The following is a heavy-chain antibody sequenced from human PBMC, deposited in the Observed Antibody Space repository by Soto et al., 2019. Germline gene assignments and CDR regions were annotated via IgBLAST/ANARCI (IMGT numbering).Heavy chain of an antibody. CDR2: ISLSGGST. D-gene: IGHD2-15*01. CDR1: GFTFSSQA. Sequence: PGGSLRLSCAASGFTFSSQAMSWVRQAPGKGLEWVSSISLSGGSTYYADSVKGRFTISRDNSKNTLYLQMNSLRAEDTAVYYYAKGEISIAATPPWFDPWGQGTLVTVSS. CDR3: AKGEISIAATPPWFDP. V-gene: IGHV3-23*01. J-gene: IGHJ5*02.